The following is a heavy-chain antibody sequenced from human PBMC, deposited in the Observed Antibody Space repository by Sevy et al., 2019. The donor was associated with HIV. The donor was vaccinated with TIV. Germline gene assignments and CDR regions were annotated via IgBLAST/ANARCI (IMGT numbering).Heavy chain of an antibody. V-gene: IGHV3-23*01. CDR3: AGGRYDSSGSLDAFDI. CDR1: GFTFSNYA. J-gene: IGHJ3*02. Sequence: GGSLRLSCAVSGFTFSNYAMNWVRQAPGKGLEWVSTIYGSGGITYYADSVRGRFTISRDNSKNTLYLQMNSLRAEDTAVYYCAGGRYDSSGSLDAFDIWGQGTRVTVSS. CDR2: IYGSGGIT. D-gene: IGHD3-22*01.